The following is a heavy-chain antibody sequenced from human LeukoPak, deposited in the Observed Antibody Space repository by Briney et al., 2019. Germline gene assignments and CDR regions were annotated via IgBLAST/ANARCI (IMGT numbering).Heavy chain of an antibody. V-gene: IGHV1-18*01. D-gene: IGHD3-22*01. J-gene: IGHJ4*02. Sequence: ASVKVSCKASGYTFTSYAMNWVRQAPGQGLEWMGLVSAYNGNTNYAQKFQGRVTMTIDTSTSTAYMELRSLRSDDTAIYYCAILLGSSGYNLDYWGQGTLVTVSS. CDR2: VSAYNGNT. CDR3: AILLGSSGYNLDY. CDR1: GYTFTSYA.